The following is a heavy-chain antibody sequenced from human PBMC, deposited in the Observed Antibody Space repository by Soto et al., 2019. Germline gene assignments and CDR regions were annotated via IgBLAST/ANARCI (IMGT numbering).Heavy chain of an antibody. CDR2: IYSGGTT. D-gene: IGHD6-19*01. CDR1: GFTVSSNF. J-gene: IGHJ4*02. Sequence: EVQLVESGGGLVQPGGSLRLSCAASGFTVSSNFMSWVRQAPGKGLEWVSVIYSGGTTYYADSVKGRFTISRHNSKNTLYLQMNSLRAEDTAVYYCARGAGYSSGWYDYWGRGTLVTVSS. CDR3: ARGAGYSSGWYDY. V-gene: IGHV3-53*04.